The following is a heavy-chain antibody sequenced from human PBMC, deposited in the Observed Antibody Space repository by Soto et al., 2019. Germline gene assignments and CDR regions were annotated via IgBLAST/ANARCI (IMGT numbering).Heavy chain of an antibody. V-gene: IGHV3-30-3*01. Sequence: QVQLVESGGGVVQPGRSLRLSCAASGFTFSSYAMHWVRQAPGKGLEWVAGISYDGSNKKYADSVKGQFTNSRENSKNTLYLQMNSLRAEDTAVYYCARDQGSSWGADFDYWGQGTLVTVSS. CDR2: ISYDGSNK. J-gene: IGHJ4*02. CDR3: ARDQGSSWGADFDY. CDR1: GFTFSSYA. D-gene: IGHD6-13*01.